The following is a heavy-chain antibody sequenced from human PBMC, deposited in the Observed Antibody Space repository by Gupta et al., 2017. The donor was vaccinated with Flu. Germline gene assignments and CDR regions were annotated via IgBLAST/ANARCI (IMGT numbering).Heavy chain of an antibody. CDR3: ARGGVSAAAGTFPEDY. CDR1: GGSFSGYY. Sequence: QVQLQQWGAGLLKPSETLSLTCAVYGGSFSGYYWSWIRQPPGKGLEWIGEINHSGSTNYNPSLKSRVTISVDTSKNQFSLKLSSVTAADTAVYYCARGGVSAAAGTFPEDYWGQGTLVTVSS. J-gene: IGHJ4*02. D-gene: IGHD6-13*01. V-gene: IGHV4-34*01. CDR2: INHSGST.